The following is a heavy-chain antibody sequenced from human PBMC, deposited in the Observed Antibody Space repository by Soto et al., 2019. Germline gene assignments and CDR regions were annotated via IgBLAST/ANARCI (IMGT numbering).Heavy chain of an antibody. CDR3: ARVGGTYGMDV. D-gene: IGHD3-16*01. CDR1: GFTFSSYS. CDR2: ISSSSSYI. J-gene: IGHJ6*02. V-gene: IGHV3-21*01. Sequence: GGSLRLSCAASGFTFSSYSMNWVRQAPGKGLEWVSSISSSSSYIYYADSVKGRFTISRDNAKNSLYLQVNSLRAEDTAVYYCARVGGTYGMDVWGQGTTVTVSS.